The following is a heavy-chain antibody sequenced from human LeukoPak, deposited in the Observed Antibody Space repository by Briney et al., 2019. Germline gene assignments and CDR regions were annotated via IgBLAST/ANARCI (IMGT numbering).Heavy chain of an antibody. CDR1: GGTFSSYA. Sequence: ASVKVSCKASGGTFSSYAISWVRQAPGQGLEWMGRIIPILGIANYAQKFQGRVTVTADKSTSTAYMELSSLRSEDTAVYYCAREAPPSPMIVVASNWFDPWGQGTLVTVSS. D-gene: IGHD3-22*01. CDR2: IIPILGIA. CDR3: AREAPPSPMIVVASNWFDP. J-gene: IGHJ5*02. V-gene: IGHV1-69*04.